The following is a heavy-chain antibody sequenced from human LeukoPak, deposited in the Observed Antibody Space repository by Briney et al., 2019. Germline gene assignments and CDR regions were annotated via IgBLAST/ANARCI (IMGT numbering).Heavy chain of an antibody. V-gene: IGHV1-69*05. CDR1: GGTFSSYA. CDR2: IIPIFGTA. Sequence: SVKVSCKASGGTFSSYAISWVRQAPGQGLEWMGGIIPIFGTANYAQKFQGRVTVTTDTSTGTAYVELRSLRSDDTAVYHCARAPWASGSGTYHLFDYWGQGTLVTVSS. D-gene: IGHD3-10*01. CDR3: ARAPWASGSGTYHLFDY. J-gene: IGHJ4*02.